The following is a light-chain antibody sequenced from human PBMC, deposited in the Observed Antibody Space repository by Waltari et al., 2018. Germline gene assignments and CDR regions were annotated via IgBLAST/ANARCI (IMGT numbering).Light chain of an antibody. CDR1: SSNFGSGYN. J-gene: IGLJ2*01. CDR2: DNT. Sequence: QSVLTQPPSVSGAPGQRVTISCTGSSSNFGSGYNVHWYQQLPGTAPKLLIYDNTNRPSGVPDRFSGSKSGTSASLAITGLQAEDEADYYCQSYDSSLSDVVFGGGTKLTVL. V-gene: IGLV1-40*01. CDR3: QSYDSSLSDVV.